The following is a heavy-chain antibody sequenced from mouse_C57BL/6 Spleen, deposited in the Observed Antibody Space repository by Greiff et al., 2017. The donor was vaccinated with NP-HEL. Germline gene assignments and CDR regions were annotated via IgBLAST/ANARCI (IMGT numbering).Heavy chain of an antibody. V-gene: IGHV1-39*01. Sequence: EVKLVESGPELVKPGASVKISCKASGYSFTDYNMNWVKQSNGKSLEWIGVINPNYGTTSYNQKFKGKATLTVDQSSSTAYMQLNSLTSEDSAVYYCARNDGYYEGYAMDYWGQGTSVTVSS. CDR3: ARNDGYYEGYAMDY. CDR1: GYSFTDYN. D-gene: IGHD2-3*01. J-gene: IGHJ4*01. CDR2: INPNYGTT.